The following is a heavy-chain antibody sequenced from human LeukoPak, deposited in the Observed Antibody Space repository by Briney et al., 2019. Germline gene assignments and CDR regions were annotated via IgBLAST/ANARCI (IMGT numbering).Heavy chain of an antibody. CDR2: ISWNSGNV. CDR3: AKSHDYGDYAPFDY. V-gene: IGHV3-9*03. J-gene: IGHJ4*02. Sequence: GGSLRLSCAASGFTFSSYAMSWVRQAPGKGLEWVSGISWNSGNVGYADSVRGRFTIARDNAKNSLFLQMNSLRAEDMALYYCAKSHDYGDYAPFDYWGQGTLVTVSS. D-gene: IGHD4-17*01. CDR1: GFTFSSYA.